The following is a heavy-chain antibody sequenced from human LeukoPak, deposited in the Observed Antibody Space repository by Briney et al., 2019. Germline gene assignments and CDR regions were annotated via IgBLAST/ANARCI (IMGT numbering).Heavy chain of an antibody. V-gene: IGHV1-18*01. Sequence: ASVKVSCKASGYTFTSYGISGVRQAPGQGLEWMGWISAYNGNTNYAQKLQGRVTMTTDTSTSTAYMELRSLRSDDTAVYYCARSTGTTYYYYYYMDVWGKGTTVTVSS. J-gene: IGHJ6*03. CDR1: GYTFTSYG. CDR2: ISAYNGNT. D-gene: IGHD1-1*01. CDR3: ARSTGTTYYYYYYMDV.